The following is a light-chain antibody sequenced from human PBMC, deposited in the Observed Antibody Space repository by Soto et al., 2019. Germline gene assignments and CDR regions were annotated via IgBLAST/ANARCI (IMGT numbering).Light chain of an antibody. CDR3: QESFFTLGT. J-gene: IGKJ1*01. Sequence: AIQLTQSPSSLSASVGDRVTISCRASQGIGNDLAWYQQKPGKAPRLLIFAASNLQSGVPSRFSGSGSGTDFTLTISRLQREDFATYYCQESFFTLGTFGRGTKVDIK. CDR2: AAS. V-gene: IGKV1-6*01. CDR1: QGIGND.